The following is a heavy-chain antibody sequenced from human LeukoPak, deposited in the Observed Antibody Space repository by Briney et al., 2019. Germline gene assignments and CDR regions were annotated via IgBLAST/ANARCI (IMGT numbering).Heavy chain of an antibody. V-gene: IGHV3-30*04. CDR1: GFTFSSYE. Sequence: GGSLRLSCAASGFTFSSYEMNWVRQTPDKGLEWLAVISFDGTTKYYADSVKGRFTISRDNSKNTVFLQMNSLRFEDTALYFCARRWDSSGPIDYWGQGTLVSVSS. CDR2: ISFDGTTK. J-gene: IGHJ4*01. CDR3: ARRWDSSGPIDY. D-gene: IGHD3-22*01.